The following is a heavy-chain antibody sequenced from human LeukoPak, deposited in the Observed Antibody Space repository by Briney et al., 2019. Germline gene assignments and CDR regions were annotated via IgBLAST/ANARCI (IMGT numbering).Heavy chain of an antibody. CDR3: ARFSEVYYYVDV. D-gene: IGHD2/OR15-2a*01. CDR2: IRSYSSYI. CDR1: GFTFDTYN. J-gene: IGHJ6*03. V-gene: IGHV3-21*01. Sequence: GGSLRLSCAASGFTFDTYNFNWVRQAPGKGLEWVASIRSYSSYIYYADSVKGRFTISRDDAKKSLYLQMNSLRAEDTAVYFCARFSEVYYYVDVWGTGTTVTVSS.